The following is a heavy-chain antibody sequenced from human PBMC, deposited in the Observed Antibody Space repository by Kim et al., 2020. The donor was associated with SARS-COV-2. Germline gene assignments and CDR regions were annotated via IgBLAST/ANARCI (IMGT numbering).Heavy chain of an antibody. CDR1: GYTFTSFD. V-gene: IGHV1-8*01. D-gene: IGHD2-2*01. Sequence: ASVKVSCKASGYTFTSFDITWVRQAPGQGLEWMGLMNPNSGNTGFAQKFTGRVTVTWDTSISTAYMELRSLRSEDTAVYDCARSIRNQLLSEYCGQGPLV. CDR2: MNPNSGNT. J-gene: IGHJ4*02. CDR3: ARSIRNQLLSEY.